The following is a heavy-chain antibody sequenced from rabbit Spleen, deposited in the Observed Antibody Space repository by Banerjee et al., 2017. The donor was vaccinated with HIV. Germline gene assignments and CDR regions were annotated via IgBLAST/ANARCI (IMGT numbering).Heavy chain of an antibody. CDR1: GFTLSSYY. CDR3: ARYGDGNSGYYEGFNL. J-gene: IGHJ4*01. Sequence: QSLEESGGDLVKPEGSLTLTCKASGFTLSSYYMNWVRQAPGKGLEWIGCISTGNDKTYYANWAKGRFTFSKTSSTTVTLQMTSLTAADTATYFCARYGDGNSGYYEGFNLWGPGTLVTVS. V-gene: IGHV1S40*01. CDR2: ISTGNDKT. D-gene: IGHD1-1*01.